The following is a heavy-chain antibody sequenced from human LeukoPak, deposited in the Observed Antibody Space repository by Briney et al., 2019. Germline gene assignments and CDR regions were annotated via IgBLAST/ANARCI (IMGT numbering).Heavy chain of an antibody. V-gene: IGHV3-23*01. Sequence: GGSLRLSCTGSAFTFSNYAMNWVRQAPGKGLEWVSTISSSGGITYYADSVKGRFTISRDNAKNSLYLQMNSLRAEDTAVYYCALRSGIAAAGDAFDIWGQGTMVTVSS. CDR2: ISSSGGIT. D-gene: IGHD6-13*01. CDR3: ALRSGIAAAGDAFDI. J-gene: IGHJ3*02. CDR1: AFTFSNYA.